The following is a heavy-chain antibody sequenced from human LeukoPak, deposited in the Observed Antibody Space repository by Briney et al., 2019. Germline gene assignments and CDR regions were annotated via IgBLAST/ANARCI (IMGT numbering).Heavy chain of an antibody. D-gene: IGHD3-10*01. J-gene: IGHJ4*02. CDR2: ISSSSSYI. CDR1: GFTFSSYS. CDR3: ASLSMVRGVTYVY. Sequence: PGGSLRLSCAASGFTFSSYSMNWVRQAPGKGLEWVSSISSSSSYIYYADSVKGRFTISRDNAKNSLYLQMNSLRAEDTAVYYCASLSMVRGVTYVYWGQGTLVTVSS. V-gene: IGHV3-21*01.